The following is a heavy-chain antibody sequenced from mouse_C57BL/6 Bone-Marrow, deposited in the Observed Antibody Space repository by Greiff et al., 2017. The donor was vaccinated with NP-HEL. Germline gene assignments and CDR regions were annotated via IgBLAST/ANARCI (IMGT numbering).Heavy chain of an antibody. D-gene: IGHD3-2*02. CDR2: IDPSDSYT. CDR1: GYTFTSYW. J-gene: IGHJ3*01. Sequence: VQLQQPGAELVRPGTSVKLSCKASGYTFTSYWMHWVKQRPGQGLEWIGVIDPSDSYTNYNQKFKGKATLTVDTSSSTAYMPISSLTSDDSAVYYCARQLRLRFAYWGQGTLVTVSA. V-gene: IGHV1-59*01. CDR3: ARQLRLRFAY.